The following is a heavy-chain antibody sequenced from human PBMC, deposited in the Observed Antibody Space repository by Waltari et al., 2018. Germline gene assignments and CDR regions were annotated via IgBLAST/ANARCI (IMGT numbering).Heavy chain of an antibody. V-gene: IGHV4-38-2*01. J-gene: IGHJ6*02. CDR1: GYSISRGYY. CDR3: ATTSLYSSGWYRGMDV. D-gene: IGHD6-19*01. CDR2: IYHSGST. Sequence: QVQLQESGPGLVKPSATLSLTCAVSGYSISRGYYWGWIRQHPGKGLEWIGSIYHSGSTYYNPSLKSRVTISVDTSKNQFSLKLSSVTAADTAVYYCATTSLYSSGWYRGMDVWGQGTTVTVSS.